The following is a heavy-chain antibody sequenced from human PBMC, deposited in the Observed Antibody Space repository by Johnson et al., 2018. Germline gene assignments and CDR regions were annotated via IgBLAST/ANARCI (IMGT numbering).Heavy chain of an antibody. CDR1: TFTFDDYA. V-gene: IGHV3-9*01. Sequence: VQLQESGGDLVQPGGSLRLSCAASTFTFDDYAMHWVRQAPGKGLEWVSDISWNSGKIAYADSVKGRFTISRDNAKKSLYLQMNSLKTEDTAVYYCATVRGSSLQYFQYWGQGTLVSVSS. CDR3: ATVRGSSLQYFQY. D-gene: IGHD3-16*01. J-gene: IGHJ1*01. CDR2: ISWNSGKI.